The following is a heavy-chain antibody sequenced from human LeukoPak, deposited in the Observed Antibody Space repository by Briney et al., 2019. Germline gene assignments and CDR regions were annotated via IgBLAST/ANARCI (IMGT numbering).Heavy chain of an antibody. CDR3: ARDHDSGSYLDY. Sequence: GGSLRLSCAASGFTFSSYAMSWVRQAPGKGLEWVSAISGSGGSTYYADSVKGRFTISRDNSKNMLYLQMNSLRAEDTAVYYCARDHDSGSYLDYWGQGTLVTVSS. D-gene: IGHD1-26*01. V-gene: IGHV3-23*01. J-gene: IGHJ4*02. CDR1: GFTFSSYA. CDR2: ISGSGGST.